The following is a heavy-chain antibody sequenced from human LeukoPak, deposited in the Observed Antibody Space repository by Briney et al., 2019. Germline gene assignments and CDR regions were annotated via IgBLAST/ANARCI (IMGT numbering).Heavy chain of an antibody. V-gene: IGHV3-9*01. J-gene: IGHJ5*02. CDR1: GFTFDDYA. CDR2: ISWNSGSI. Sequence: GGSLRLSCAASGFTFDDYAMHWVRQAPGKGLEWVSGISWNSGSIGYADSVKGRFTISRDNAKNSLYLQMNSLRAEDTALYYCAKDKYGDYAGWFDPWGQGTLVTVSS. D-gene: IGHD4-17*01. CDR3: AKDKYGDYAGWFDP.